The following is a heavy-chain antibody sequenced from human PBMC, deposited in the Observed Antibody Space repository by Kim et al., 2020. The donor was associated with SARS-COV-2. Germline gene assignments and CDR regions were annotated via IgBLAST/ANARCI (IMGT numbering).Heavy chain of an antibody. V-gene: IGHV3-7*01. D-gene: IGHD6-13*01. J-gene: IGHJ4*02. CDR2: IKQDGSEK. Sequence: GGSLRLSCAASGFTFSSYWMSWVRQAPGKGLEWVANIKQDGSEKYYVDSVKGRFTISKDNAKNSLYLQMNSLRAEDTAVYYCARVWVAAAVTSVGYWGQGTLVTVSS. CDR3: ARVWVAAAVTSVGY. CDR1: GFTFSSYW.